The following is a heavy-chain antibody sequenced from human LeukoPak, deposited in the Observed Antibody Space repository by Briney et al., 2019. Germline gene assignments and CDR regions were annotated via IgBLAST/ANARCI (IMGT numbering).Heavy chain of an antibody. Sequence: SETLSLTCTVSDGSINNYYWTWIRQPPGKGLEWIGCIHYSGSTNYNPSLKSRVTISIGTSKKDFSLKLTSVTAADTAVYYCASVAGEGPTRWEGVDYWGQGTLVTVSS. D-gene: IGHD1-1*01. V-gene: IGHV4-59*08. J-gene: IGHJ4*02. CDR1: DGSINNYY. CDR2: IHYSGST. CDR3: ASVAGEGPTRWEGVDY.